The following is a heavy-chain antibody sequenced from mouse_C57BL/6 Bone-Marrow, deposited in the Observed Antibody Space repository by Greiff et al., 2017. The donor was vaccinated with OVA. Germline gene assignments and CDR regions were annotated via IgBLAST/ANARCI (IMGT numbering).Heavy chain of an antibody. V-gene: IGHV14-4*01. J-gene: IGHJ1*03. CDR2: IDPENGDT. CDR1: GFNIKDDY. D-gene: IGHD6-1*01. CDR3: TTECSLWYVDV. Sequence: VQLQQSGAELVRPGASVKLSCTASGFNIKDDYMHWVKQRPEQGLEWIGWIDPENGDTEYASKFQGKATITADTSSNTAYLQLSSLTSEDTAVYDCTTECSLWYVDVWGTGTTVTVSS.